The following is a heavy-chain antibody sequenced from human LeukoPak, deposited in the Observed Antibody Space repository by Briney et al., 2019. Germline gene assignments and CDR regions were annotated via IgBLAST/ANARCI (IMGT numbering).Heavy chain of an antibody. CDR1: GYTFISYG. J-gene: IGHJ4*02. Sequence: VSVKVSCKASGYTFISYGITWVRQAPGQGLEWLGWISAYNGNIDYAQKLQGRVTLTTDTSTSTAYMEVRSLRSDDTAVYYCASMSGYYPSYYFDYWGQGTLVAVSS. CDR2: ISAYNGNI. CDR3: ASMSGYYPSYYFDY. V-gene: IGHV1-18*01. D-gene: IGHD3-3*01.